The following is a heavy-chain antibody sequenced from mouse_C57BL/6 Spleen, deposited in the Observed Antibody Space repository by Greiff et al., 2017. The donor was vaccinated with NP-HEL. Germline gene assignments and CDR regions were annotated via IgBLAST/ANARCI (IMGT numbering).Heavy chain of an antibody. CDR1: GFTFSDYG. Sequence: VQLKESGGGLVKPGGSLKLSCAASGFTFSDYGMHWVRQAPEKGLEWVAYISSGSSTIYYADTVKGRFTISRDNAKNTLFLQMTSLRSEDTAMYYCARDGYDGETWFAYWGQGTLVTVSA. CDR3: ARDGYDGETWFAY. D-gene: IGHD2-2*01. V-gene: IGHV5-17*01. J-gene: IGHJ3*01. CDR2: ISSGSSTI.